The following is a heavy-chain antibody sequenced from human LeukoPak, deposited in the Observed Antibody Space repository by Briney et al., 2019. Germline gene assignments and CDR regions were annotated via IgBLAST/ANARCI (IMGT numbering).Heavy chain of an antibody. V-gene: IGHV3-23*01. J-gene: IGHJ4*02. D-gene: IGHD2-2*01. CDR1: GFSFINYA. CDR2: ISGGGVNI. Sequence: GGSLRLSCAASGFSFINYAMSWVRQAPGKGLEWVSVISGGGVNIFYAESVKGRFTISRDDSKNTVYLQMNSLRAEDTAVYYCAKDPIYYAPAVPYYFDYWGQGTLVTVSS. CDR3: AKDPIYYAPAVPYYFDY.